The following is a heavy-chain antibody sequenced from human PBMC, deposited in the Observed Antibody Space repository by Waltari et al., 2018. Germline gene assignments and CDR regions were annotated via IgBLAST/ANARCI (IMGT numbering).Heavy chain of an antibody. CDR3: ARDIRVGGPAAIYYFDY. Sequence: EVQLVESGGGLVQPGGSLRLSCAASGFTFSSYWMSWVRQAPGKGLEWVANIKQDGSEKYYVDAVKGRCTISRDNAKNSLYLQMNSLRAEDTAVYYCARDIRVGGPAAIYYFDYWGQGTLVTVSS. CDR1: GFTFSSYW. D-gene: IGHD2-2*01. V-gene: IGHV3-7*01. CDR2: IKQDGSEK. J-gene: IGHJ4*02.